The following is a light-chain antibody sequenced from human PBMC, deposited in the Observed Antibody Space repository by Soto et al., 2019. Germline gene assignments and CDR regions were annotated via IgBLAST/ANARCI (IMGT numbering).Light chain of an antibody. J-gene: IGKJ2*01. CDR3: QQYNNWPPVYT. CDR2: GAS. Sequence: EIVMTQSPATLSASPGERATLSCRASQSVSSDLAWYQQKPGQAPRLLIYGASTRATGIPARFSGSGSGTESTLTLTSLQSEDFAVYYYQQYNNWPPVYTFGQGTKLEIK. CDR1: QSVSSD. V-gene: IGKV3-15*01.